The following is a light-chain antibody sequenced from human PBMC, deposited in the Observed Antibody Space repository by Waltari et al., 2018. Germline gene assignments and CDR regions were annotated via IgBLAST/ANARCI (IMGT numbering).Light chain of an antibody. CDR1: QDISHY. CDR2: DAS. Sequence: DIQMTQSPSSLSASVGDTVTITCQASQDISHYLNWYQKKPGKAPKLLIYDASNLETGVPSRFSGTGSVIYFTLTLAGLQPEDIATYFCQHFSSIPYSFGQGTKLEIK. V-gene: IGKV1-33*01. J-gene: IGKJ2*03. CDR3: QHFSSIPYS.